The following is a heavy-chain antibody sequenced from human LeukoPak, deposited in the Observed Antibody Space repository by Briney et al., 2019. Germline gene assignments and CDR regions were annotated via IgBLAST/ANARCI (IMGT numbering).Heavy chain of an antibody. CDR3: ARDNPVDYYNNYGMDV. Sequence: SETLSLTCIVSGDSTSSFYWNWIRQSAGKGLEWIGRFYNSGNIKYNPSLKSRVTMSVDTSQKKFSLKLSSVTAADTAVYYCARDNPVDYYNNYGMDVWGQGITVTVSS. CDR2: FYNSGNI. V-gene: IGHV4-4*07. J-gene: IGHJ6*02. CDR1: GDSTSSFY.